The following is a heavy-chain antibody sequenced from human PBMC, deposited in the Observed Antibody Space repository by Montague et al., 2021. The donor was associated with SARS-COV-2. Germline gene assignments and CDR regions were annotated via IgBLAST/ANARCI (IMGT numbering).Heavy chain of an antibody. Sequence: SLRLSFSASGFSFSTFWMTWVRQAPGKGLEWVASIKPDGSDKYYVESVKGRFTISRDNARNSLYLQLNNLRAEDTAVYYCARDANWSAHWGQGNLVTVSS. CDR3: ARDANWSAH. D-gene: IGHD1-20*01. CDR2: IKPDGSDK. CDR1: GFSFSTFW. V-gene: IGHV3-7*04. J-gene: IGHJ4*02.